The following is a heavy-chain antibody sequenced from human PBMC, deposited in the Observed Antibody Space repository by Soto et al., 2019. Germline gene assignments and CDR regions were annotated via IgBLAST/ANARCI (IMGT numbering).Heavy chain of an antibody. CDR3: GGGFGGMARTGIDS. J-gene: IGHJ4*02. CDR2: IKQDEGEK. Sequence: PGGSLRLSCAASGSTFSRYLMSWVRPAPGKGLEWVANIKQDEGEKYYVDSVEDRFTISRDNAKNSLYLQMDSLRAEDTAVYYCGGGFGGMARTGIDSWGQGAVVPVSA. D-gene: IGHD3-16*01. V-gene: IGHV3-7*01. CDR1: GSTFSRYL.